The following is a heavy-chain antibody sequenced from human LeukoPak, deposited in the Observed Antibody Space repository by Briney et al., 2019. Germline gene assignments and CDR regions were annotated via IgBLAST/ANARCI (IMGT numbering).Heavy chain of an antibody. D-gene: IGHD6-19*01. CDR1: GFTFSSYE. CDR3: ASGAVALTH. J-gene: IGHJ4*02. CDR2: ISSSGSTI. V-gene: IGHV3-48*03. Sequence: GGSLRLSCAACGFTFSSYEMNWVRQAPGKGVEGVSYISSSGSTIYYADSVKGRFTISRHNAKNSLYLQMNTLRAEDTAVYYCASGAVALTHWGQGTLVTVSS.